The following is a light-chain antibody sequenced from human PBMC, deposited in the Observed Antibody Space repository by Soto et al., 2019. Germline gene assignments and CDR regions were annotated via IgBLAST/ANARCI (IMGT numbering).Light chain of an antibody. Sequence: QSVLTQPPSVSGAPGQRVTISCTGSSSNIGAGYDVHWYQQLPGTAPKLLIYGNNNRPSGVPDRFSGSKSGTSASLAITGLQAEDEADYYCQSYDSSLREVFGGGTKLTVL. CDR2: GNN. V-gene: IGLV1-40*01. J-gene: IGLJ2*01. CDR1: SSNIGAGYD. CDR3: QSYDSSLREV.